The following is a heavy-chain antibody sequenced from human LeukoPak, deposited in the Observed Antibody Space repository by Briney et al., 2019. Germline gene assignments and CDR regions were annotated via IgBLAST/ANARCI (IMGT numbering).Heavy chain of an antibody. CDR3: ARDSYGSGSFLFDY. CDR1: GFTFSSDW. V-gene: IGHV3-7*03. Sequence: GGSLRLSCAASGFTFSSDWMSWVRQAPGKGLEWVANIKQDGSEKYYVDSVKGRFTISRDNAKNSLYLQMNSLRAEDTAVYYCARDSYGSGSFLFDYWGQGTLVTVSS. CDR2: IKQDGSEK. J-gene: IGHJ4*02. D-gene: IGHD3-10*01.